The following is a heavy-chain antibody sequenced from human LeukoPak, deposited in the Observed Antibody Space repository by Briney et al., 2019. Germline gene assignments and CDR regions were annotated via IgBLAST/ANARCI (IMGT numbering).Heavy chain of an antibody. Sequence: PGRSLRLSCAASGFPFSSYAIHWVRRAPAKGLEWVAVISYDGSNKYYADSVKGRFTISRDNSKNTLYLHMNSLRAEDTAVYYCARDFDSFAPWGQGTLVTVSS. CDR2: ISYDGSNK. V-gene: IGHV3-30*04. CDR3: ARDFDSFAP. CDR1: GFPFSSYA. D-gene: IGHD2-15*01. J-gene: IGHJ5*02.